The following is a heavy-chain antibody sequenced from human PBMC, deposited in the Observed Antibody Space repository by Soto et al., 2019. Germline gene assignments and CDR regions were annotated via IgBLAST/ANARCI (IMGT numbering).Heavy chain of an antibody. D-gene: IGHD2-15*01. CDR3: ARPGLVEVGAFDI. J-gene: IGHJ3*02. CDR1: GCSISSGGYY. Sequence: QVQLQYSGPGLVKPSQTLSLTCTVSGCSISSGGYYWSWIRQHPGKGLEWIGYIYYSGSTYYNPSLQSRVTISVDTSKNQFSLKLSSVTAADTAVYYCARPGLVEVGAFDIWGQGTMVTVSS. V-gene: IGHV4-31*03. CDR2: IYYSGST.